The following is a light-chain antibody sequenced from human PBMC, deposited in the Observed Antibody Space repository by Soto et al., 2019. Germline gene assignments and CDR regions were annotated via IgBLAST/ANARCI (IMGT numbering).Light chain of an antibody. V-gene: IGKV3-15*01. Sequence: EIVLTPSPATLSVSPWERATLSCLASQSVSSNLAWYQQKPGQAPRLLIYGASTRATGIPARFSGSGSGTDFTLTISSLQPEDFATYYCLQDYNYPWTFGQGTKVDIK. CDR3: LQDYNYPWT. CDR1: QSVSSN. CDR2: GAS. J-gene: IGKJ1*01.